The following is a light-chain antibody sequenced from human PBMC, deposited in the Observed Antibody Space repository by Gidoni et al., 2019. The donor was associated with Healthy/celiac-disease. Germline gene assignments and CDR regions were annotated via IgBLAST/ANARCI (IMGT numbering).Light chain of an antibody. CDR1: QSISSY. CDR3: QQSYSTPRIT. J-gene: IGKJ3*01. CDR2: AAS. V-gene: IGKV1-39*01. Sequence: DIQMTQSTSSLSASVGDRVTITCRASQSISSYLNWYQQKPGKAPKLLIYAASSLQSGVPSRFSGSGSGTDFTLTISSLQPEDFATYYCQQSYSTPRITFXPXTKVDSK.